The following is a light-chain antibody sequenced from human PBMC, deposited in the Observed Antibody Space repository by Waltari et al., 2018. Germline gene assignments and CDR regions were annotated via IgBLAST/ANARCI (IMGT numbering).Light chain of an antibody. CDR1: IPNIGCNT. Sequence: QSVLTPPPSASGTPGQRVAISCFGSIPNIGCNTVNWYQQLPGTAPKPLIYTNEQRPSGIPDRFSGSKSGTSASLAISGLQSEDEADYYCAAWDDSLDGFVFGTGTRVTVL. CDR2: TNE. CDR3: AAWDDSLDGFV. J-gene: IGLJ1*01. V-gene: IGLV1-44*01.